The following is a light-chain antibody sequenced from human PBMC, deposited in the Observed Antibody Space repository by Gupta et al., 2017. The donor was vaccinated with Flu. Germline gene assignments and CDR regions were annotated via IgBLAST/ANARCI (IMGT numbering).Light chain of an antibody. CDR3: QQYFSSPWT. Sequence: DIVMTQSPDSLAVFLGERATINCKSSQSIFYNSNNKTYVAWYQQKAGQSPKLLIYWASTRESGVPDRFSGSGSGTDFTLTPSSLQAEDVAVYYCQQYFSSPWTFGQGTKVEIK. CDR2: WAS. J-gene: IGKJ1*01. V-gene: IGKV4-1*01. CDR1: QSIFYNSNNKTY.